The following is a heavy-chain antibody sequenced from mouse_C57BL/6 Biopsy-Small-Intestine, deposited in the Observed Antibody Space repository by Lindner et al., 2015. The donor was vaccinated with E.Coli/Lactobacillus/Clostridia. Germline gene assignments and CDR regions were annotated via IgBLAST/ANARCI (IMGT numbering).Heavy chain of an antibody. CDR2: INPSTGGT. D-gene: IGHD1-1*01. CDR3: ARYYYASSYFDY. Sequence: VQLQESGPDLVKPGTSVKISCKASGYSFTSYYMNWVKQSPEKSLEWIGEINPSTGGTTYNQKFRAKATMTVDTSSRTAYLQLRSLTSEDSAVYFCARYYYASSYFDYWGQGTTLTVSS. J-gene: IGHJ2*01. CDR1: GYSFTSYY. V-gene: IGHV1-42*01.